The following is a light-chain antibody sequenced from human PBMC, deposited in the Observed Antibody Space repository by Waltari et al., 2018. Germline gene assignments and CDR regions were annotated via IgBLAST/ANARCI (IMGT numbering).Light chain of an antibody. CDR3: QQYSAYWT. V-gene: IGKV1-5*03. CDR2: KAS. J-gene: IGKJ1*01. Sequence: DIQMTQSPSTLSASVGDRVTITCRASQSISSWLVWYQQKPGKAPNLLIYKASTLESGVPSRFSGSGSGTDFTLTISSLQPDDFATYYCQQYSAYWTFGQGTKVEI. CDR1: QSISSW.